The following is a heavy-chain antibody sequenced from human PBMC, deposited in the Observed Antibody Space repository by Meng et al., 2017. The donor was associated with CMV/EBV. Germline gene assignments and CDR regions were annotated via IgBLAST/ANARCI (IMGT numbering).Heavy chain of an antibody. J-gene: IGHJ4*02. CDR2: ISAYNGNT. CDR1: GYTFTSYG. V-gene: IGHV1-18*01. CDR3: ARDPAWSVITPRRGFDY. D-gene: IGHD2-15*01. Sequence: QVERAQSGAEVKKPGASVKVSCKASGYTFTSYGISWVRQAPGQGLEWMGWISAYNGNTNYAQKLQGRVTMTTDTSTSTAYMELRSLRSDDTAVYYCARDPAWSVITPRRGFDYWGQGTLVTVSS.